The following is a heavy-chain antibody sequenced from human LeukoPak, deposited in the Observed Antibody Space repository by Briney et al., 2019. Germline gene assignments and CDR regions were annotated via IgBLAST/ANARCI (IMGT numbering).Heavy chain of an antibody. V-gene: IGHV3-11*01. J-gene: IGHJ4*02. Sequence: GGSLGLSCTASGFIFTDYYMSWIRQAPGKGLEWVSYISSSSGTIYYADSVKGRFTISRDNAKNSLYLQMNSLRAEDTAVYYCARDIHTETTGREHWGQGTLVTVSS. CDR1: GFIFTDYY. D-gene: IGHD4-17*01. CDR3: ARDIHTETTGREH. CDR2: ISSSSGTI.